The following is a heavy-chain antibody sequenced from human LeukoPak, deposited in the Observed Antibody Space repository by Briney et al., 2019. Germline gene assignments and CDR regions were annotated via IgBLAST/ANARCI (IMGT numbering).Heavy chain of an antibody. CDR1: GGSISSGGYS. D-gene: IGHD3-22*01. CDR3: ARGAYYYDSSGYYPYYFDF. V-gene: IGHV4-30-2*05. J-gene: IGHJ4*02. Sequence: PSETLSLTCAVSGGSISSGGYSWSWIRQPPGKGLEWIGYIYYSGSTYYNPSLKSRVTISVDTSKNEFSLKLTSVTAADTAVYYCARGAYYYDSSGYYPYYFDFWGQGTQVTVSS. CDR2: IYYSGST.